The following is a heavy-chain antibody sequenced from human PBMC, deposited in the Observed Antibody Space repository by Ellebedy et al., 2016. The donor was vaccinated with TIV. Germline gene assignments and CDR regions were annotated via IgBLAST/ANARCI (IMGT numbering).Heavy chain of an antibody. CDR2: IYHSGNT. CDR3: ARRTTMVRGIDY. V-gene: IGHV4-4*02. Sequence: MPSETLSLTCAVPGCSISSSNWWSWVRQPPGKGLEWIREIYHSGNTNYSPYLKSRVTISVDKSKNHFSLKLSSVTAADTAVYFCARRTTMVRGIDYWGQGTLVTVSS. D-gene: IGHD3-10*01. CDR1: GCSISSSNW. J-gene: IGHJ4*02.